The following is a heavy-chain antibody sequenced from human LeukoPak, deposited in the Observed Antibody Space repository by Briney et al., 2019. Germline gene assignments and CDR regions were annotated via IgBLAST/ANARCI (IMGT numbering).Heavy chain of an antibody. CDR3: ATGHSYGYDY. Sequence: PGGSLRLSCAASGLTFSDLWMHWARQPPGKGLVWVALVKGDGRTTIYADSVKGRFTISRDNAKNTLYLQMNSLRADDSGVYYCATGHSYGYDYWGQGVLVTVSS. CDR1: GLTFSDLW. CDR2: VKGDGRTT. V-gene: IGHV3-74*01. D-gene: IGHD5-18*01. J-gene: IGHJ4*02.